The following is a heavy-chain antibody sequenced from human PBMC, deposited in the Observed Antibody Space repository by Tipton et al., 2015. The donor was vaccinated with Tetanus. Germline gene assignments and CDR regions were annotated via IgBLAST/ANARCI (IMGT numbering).Heavy chain of an antibody. CDR2: ISSTSSYI. CDR3: ASGSTLDY. V-gene: IGHV3-21*01. Sequence: SLRLSCSGSGFTFSSYTFHWVRQAPGKGLEWVASISSTSSYIYYADSVKGRFIISRDNAKNSLYLQMSSLRGDDTAVYYCASGSTLDYWGQGALVSVSS. J-gene: IGHJ4*02. D-gene: IGHD6-25*01. CDR1: GFTFSSYT.